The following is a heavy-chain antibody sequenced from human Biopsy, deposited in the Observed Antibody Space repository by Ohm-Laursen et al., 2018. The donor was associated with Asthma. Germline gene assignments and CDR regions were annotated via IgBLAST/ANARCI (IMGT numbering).Heavy chain of an antibody. V-gene: IGHV3-11*01. Sequence: GSLRLSCAAAGFTFSDYYMSWIRQAPGEGLEWISYINGKSNSIEYADSMKGRFTISRDNAKNSLYLQMNSLRAEDTAVYYCARDSYSSGLYDDFESWGQGTLVTVSS. CDR1: GFTFSDYY. D-gene: IGHD6-19*01. J-gene: IGHJ4*02. CDR2: INGKSNSI. CDR3: ARDSYSSGLYDDFES.